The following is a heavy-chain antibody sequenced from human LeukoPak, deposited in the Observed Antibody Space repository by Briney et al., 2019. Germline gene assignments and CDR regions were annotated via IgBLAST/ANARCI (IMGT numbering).Heavy chain of an antibody. CDR2: IYSGGST. D-gene: IGHD3-22*01. CDR3: ARAVTMIEVPQYYFDY. Sequence: GGSLRLSCAASGFTVSSNYMSWVRQAPGKGLEWVSVIYSGGSTYYADPVKGRFTISRDNSKNTLYLQMNSLRAEDTAVYYCARAVTMIEVPQYYFDYWGQGTLVTVSS. J-gene: IGHJ4*02. CDR1: GFTVSSNY. V-gene: IGHV3-66*02.